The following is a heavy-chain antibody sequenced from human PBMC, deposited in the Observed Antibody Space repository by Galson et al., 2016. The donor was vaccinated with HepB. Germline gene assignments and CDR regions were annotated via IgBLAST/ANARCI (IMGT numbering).Heavy chain of an antibody. J-gene: IGHJ6*02. D-gene: IGHD2/OR15-2a*01. CDR3: ARDEGFYNGMDV. V-gene: IGHV4-61*08. CDR2: IQSPGST. CDR1: SGSVSSGGYY. Sequence: ETLSLTCTVSSGSVSSGGYYWSWVRQSPGKGLEWIGYIQSPGSTNYNPSLKGRVTMSIDRSKNQLFLELTSVTAADTAVYYCARDEGFYNGMDVWGQGTTVTVSS.